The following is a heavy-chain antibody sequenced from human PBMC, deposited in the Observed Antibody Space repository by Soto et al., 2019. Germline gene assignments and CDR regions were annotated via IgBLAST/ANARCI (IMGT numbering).Heavy chain of an antibody. V-gene: IGHV3-9*01. J-gene: IGHJ1*01. D-gene: IGHD2-15*01. CDR1: GFTFVDYA. CDR3: AKGGRDSCSGGSCYSEFVYFQH. Sequence: GGSLRLSCAASGFTFVDYAMHWVRQAPGKGLEWVSGISWNSGSIGYADSVKGRFTISRDNAKNSLYLQMNSLRAEDTALYYCAKGGRDSCSGGSCYSEFVYFQHWGQGTLVTVSS. CDR2: ISWNSGSI.